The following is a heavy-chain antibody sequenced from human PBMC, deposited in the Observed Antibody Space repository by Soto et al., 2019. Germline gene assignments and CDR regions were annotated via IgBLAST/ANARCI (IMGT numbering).Heavy chain of an antibody. CDR3: ARLASSGAIAY. CDR2: IYHNDLK. Sequence: SETLSLTCAVSGDSVNTHDWWAWVRQPPEKRPEWIGEIYHNDLKDYHPFLKTRLSFSISRDRSSLQFSLSLRSVTATDTAVYFCARLASSGAIAYWGQGKMVT. V-gene: IGHV4-4*02. J-gene: IGHJ4*02. CDR1: GDSVNTHDW. D-gene: IGHD7-27*01.